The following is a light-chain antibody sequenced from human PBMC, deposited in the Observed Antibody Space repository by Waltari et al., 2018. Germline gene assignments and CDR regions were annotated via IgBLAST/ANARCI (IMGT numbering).Light chain of an antibody. V-gene: IGLV2-11*01. CDR3: CSYADSSTYV. J-gene: IGLJ1*01. CDR2: AVY. CDR1: SSDVGDYNY. Sequence: QSALTQPRSVSGSPGQSVPISRTGTSSDVGDYNYVSWYQQHPGKAPKPMIYAVYKRPSGVPVRFSGSKSGNTASLTISGLQAEDEADYYCCSYADSSTYVFGTGTQVTVL.